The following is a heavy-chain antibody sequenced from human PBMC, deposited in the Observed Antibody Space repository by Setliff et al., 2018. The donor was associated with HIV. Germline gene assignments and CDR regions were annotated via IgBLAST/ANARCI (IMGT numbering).Heavy chain of an antibody. CDR3: VRLRINDF. J-gene: IGHJ4*02. V-gene: IGHV3-48*02. Sequence: GGSLRLSCEASGFTFSIYNMNWVRQAPGKGLEWVSYISTSGSTIYYADSVKGRFTISRDNGKKSLYLQMDSLRDEDTAVYYCVRLRINDFWGQGTPVTVSS. CDR2: ISTSGSTI. CDR1: GFTFSIYN.